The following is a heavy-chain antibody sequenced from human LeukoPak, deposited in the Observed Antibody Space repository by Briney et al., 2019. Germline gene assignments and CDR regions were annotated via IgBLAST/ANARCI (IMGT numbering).Heavy chain of an antibody. V-gene: IGHV3-74*01. Sequence: GGSLRLSCAASGFTFSSYWMHWVRQAPGKGLVWVSRINSDGSSTSYADSVKGRFTISRDNTKNTLYLQMNSLRAEDTAVYYCARVGDYYGDYVRFDYWGQGTLVTVSS. D-gene: IGHD4-17*01. J-gene: IGHJ4*02. CDR1: GFTFSSYW. CDR2: INSDGSST. CDR3: ARVGDYYGDYVRFDY.